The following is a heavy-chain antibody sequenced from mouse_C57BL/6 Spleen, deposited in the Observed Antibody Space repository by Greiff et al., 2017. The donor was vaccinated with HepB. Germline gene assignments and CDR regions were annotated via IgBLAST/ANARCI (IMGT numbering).Heavy chain of an antibody. D-gene: IGHD2-2*01. V-gene: IGHV5-9-1*02. Sequence: EVQRVESGEGLVKPGGSLKLSCAASGFTFSSYAMSWVRQTPEKRLEWVAYISSGGDYIYYADTVKGRFTISRDNARNTLYLQMSSLKSEDTAMYYCTRESRALDIYYGYAWFAYWGQGTLVTVSA. CDR3: TRESRALDIYYGYAWFAY. CDR2: ISSGGDYI. CDR1: GFTFSSYA. J-gene: IGHJ3*01.